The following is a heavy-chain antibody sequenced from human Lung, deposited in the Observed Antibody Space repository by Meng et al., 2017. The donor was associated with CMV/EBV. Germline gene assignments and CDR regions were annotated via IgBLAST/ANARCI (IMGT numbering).Heavy chain of an antibody. CDR2: IRFDGSEK. D-gene: IGHD1-26*01. Sequence: SCAASGFAFSSYGMHWVRQAPGKGLEWVVFIRFDGSEKYYADSVKGRFTISRDNSKNTVYLQMESLRAEDAAVYYCAKEGKSVYSGSSYASWGQGTXVNGAS. J-gene: IGHJ4*02. V-gene: IGHV3-30*02. CDR1: GFAFSSYG. CDR3: AKEGKSVYSGSSYAS.